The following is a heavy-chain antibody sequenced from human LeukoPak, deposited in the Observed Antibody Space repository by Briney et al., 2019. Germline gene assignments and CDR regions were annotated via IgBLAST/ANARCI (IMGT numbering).Heavy chain of an antibody. D-gene: IGHD6-19*01. CDR3: ARGVAGTPLTDY. CDR2: INPNSGGT. J-gene: IGHJ4*02. CDR1: GYTFTGYY. V-gene: IGHV1-2*02. Sequence: ASVKVSCKASGYTFTGYYLHWVRQAPGQGLEWMGWINPNSGGTSYAQKFQGRVTMTRDTSISIAYMELSRLRSDDMAVYYCARGVAGTPLTDYWGQGTLVTVSS.